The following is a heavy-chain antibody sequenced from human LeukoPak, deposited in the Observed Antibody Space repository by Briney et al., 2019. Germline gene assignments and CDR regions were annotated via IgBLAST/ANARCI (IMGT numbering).Heavy chain of an antibody. V-gene: IGHV5-10-1*01. D-gene: IGHD6-13*01. J-gene: IGHJ4*02. CDR2: IDPSDSYT. Sequence: GESLKVSCKGSGYSFTSYWISWVRQMPGKGLEWMGRIDPSDSYTNYSPSFEGHVTISADKSISTAYLQWSSLKASDIATYYCARHYGAAGDFDYWGQGTLVTVSS. CDR1: GYSFTSYW. CDR3: ARHYGAAGDFDY.